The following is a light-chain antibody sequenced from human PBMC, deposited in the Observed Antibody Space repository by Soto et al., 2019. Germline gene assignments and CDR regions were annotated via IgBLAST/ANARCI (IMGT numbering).Light chain of an antibody. V-gene: IGLV1-40*01. CDR1: SSNIGAYSD. CDR3: QSYDSSLTISV. CDR2: GNN. Sequence: QSVLTQPPSVSGAPGQRVTIPCTGSSSNIGAYSDVHWYQHLPGTAPKLLIYGNNNRPSGVPDRFSGSKSGTSASLAITGLQAEDEAYYYCQSYDSSLTISVFGGGTKVTVL. J-gene: IGLJ2*01.